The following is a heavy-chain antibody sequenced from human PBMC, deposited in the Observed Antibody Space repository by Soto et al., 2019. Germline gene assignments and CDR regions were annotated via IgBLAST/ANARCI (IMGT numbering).Heavy chain of an antibody. CDR1: GNTFTSYY. J-gene: IGHJ5*02. V-gene: IGHV1-46*03. D-gene: IGHD5-18*01. Sequence: VKVSCKASGNTFTSYYMYWVRQAPGQGLEWMGKIHPSDGSTTYAQKFQGRFTMTTDTPASTVYMELSSLTSEDTAVYYCVRDGAATDTGFDPWGQGTLVTVSS. CDR2: IHPSDGST. CDR3: VRDGAATDTGFDP.